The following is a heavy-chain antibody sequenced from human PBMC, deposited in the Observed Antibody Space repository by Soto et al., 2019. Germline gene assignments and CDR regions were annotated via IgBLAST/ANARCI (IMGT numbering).Heavy chain of an antibody. CDR2: ISFGGGNT. J-gene: IGHJ4*02. V-gene: IGHV3-23*01. CDR3: AKDGQCNGGSCYLYYLDY. Sequence: GGSLRLSCAVSGFTFSDYAMTWVRQAPGKGLEWVATISFGGGNTYYADSVEGRFTISRDNSKNTLFLQMYSLRAEDTATYFCAKDGQCNGGSCYLYYLDYWGQGTPVTVSS. CDR1: GFTFSDYA. D-gene: IGHD2-15*01.